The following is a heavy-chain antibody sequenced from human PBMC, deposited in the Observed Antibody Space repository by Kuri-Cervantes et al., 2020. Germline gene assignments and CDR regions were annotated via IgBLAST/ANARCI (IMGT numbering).Heavy chain of an antibody. CDR1: GDTFIGYY. CDR2: IIPIFGTA. CDR3: AREVVRLRRLFPSDFGEEAAFDI. J-gene: IGHJ3*02. D-gene: IGHD2-2*01. Sequence: SVKVSCKASGDTFIGYYIHWVRQAPGQGLEWMGGIIPIFGTANYAQKLQGRVTITTGESTSTAYMELSSLRSEDTAVYYCAREVVRLRRLFPSDFGEEAAFDIWGQGTMVTVSS. V-gene: IGHV1-69*05.